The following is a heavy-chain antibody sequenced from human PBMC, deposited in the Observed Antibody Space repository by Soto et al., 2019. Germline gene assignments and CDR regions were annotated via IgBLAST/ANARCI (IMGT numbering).Heavy chain of an antibody. J-gene: IGHJ6*02. CDR2: ISYDGNNK. CDR1: GFSLSNNG. CDR3: AKGGSGNYLTYYYYYGMDV. V-gene: IGHV3-30*18. D-gene: IGHD3-22*01. Sequence: QVQLVESGGGVVQPGRSLRLSCAASGFSLSNNGMHWVRQAPGKGLEWVAVISYDGNNKYYADSVKGRFTISRDNSKNTVYLEMNNLRAEDTAMYYCAKGGSGNYLTYYYYYGMDVWGQGTTVRLL.